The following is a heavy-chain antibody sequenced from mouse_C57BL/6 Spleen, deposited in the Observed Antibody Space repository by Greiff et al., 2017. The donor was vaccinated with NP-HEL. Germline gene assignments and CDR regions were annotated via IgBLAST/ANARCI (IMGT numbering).Heavy chain of an antibody. J-gene: IGHJ3*01. Sequence: VKLMESGAELVRPGASVKLSCKASGYTFTDYYINWVKQRPGQGLEWIARIYPGSGNTYYNEKFKGQATLTAEKSSSTAYMQLSSLTSVDSAVCFCALWYAFGYWGQGTLVTAAA. D-gene: IGHD1-1*02. V-gene: IGHV1-76*01. CDR2: IYPGSGNT. CDR3: ALWYAFGY. CDR1: GYTFTDYY.